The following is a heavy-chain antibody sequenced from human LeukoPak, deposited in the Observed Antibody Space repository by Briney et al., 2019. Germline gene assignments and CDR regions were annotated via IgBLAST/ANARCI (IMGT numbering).Heavy chain of an antibody. V-gene: IGHV3-23*01. CDR2: ISGSGGST. CDR1: GFTFSSYA. D-gene: IGHD3-10*01. CDR3: ARDRTRFMVRGVKDY. J-gene: IGHJ4*02. Sequence: GGSLRLSCAASGFTFSSYAMSWVRQAPGKGLEWVSAISGSGGSTYYADSVKGRFTISRDNPKNTLYLQMNSLRAEDTAVYYCARDRTRFMVRGVKDYWGQGTLVTVSS.